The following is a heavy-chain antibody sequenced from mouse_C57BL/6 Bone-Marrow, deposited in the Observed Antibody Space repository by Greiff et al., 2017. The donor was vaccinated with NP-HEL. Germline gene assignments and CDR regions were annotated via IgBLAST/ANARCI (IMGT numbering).Heavy chain of an antibody. V-gene: IGHV1-54*01. D-gene: IGHD1-1*01. CDR1: GYAFTNYL. CDR3: ARDITTVVATDYYAMDY. Sequence: QVQLQQSGAELVRPGTSVKVSCKASGYAFTNYLIEWVKQRPGQGLEWIGVINPGSGGTNYNEKFKGKATLTADKSSSTAYMQLSSLTSEDSAVYFCARDITTVVATDYYAMDYWGQGTSVTVSS. CDR2: INPGSGGT. J-gene: IGHJ4*01.